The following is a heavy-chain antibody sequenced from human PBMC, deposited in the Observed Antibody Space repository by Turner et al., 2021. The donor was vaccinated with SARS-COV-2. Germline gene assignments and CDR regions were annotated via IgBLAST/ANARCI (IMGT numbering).Heavy chain of an antibody. D-gene: IGHD1-26*01. Sequence: EVQLLESGGGLVQPGGSLRLSCAAFGSSFDSYSMTWVPQAPGKGLECVSTINGSGGRTYYADSVKGRFTISRDNSKNTLYLQMNSLRAEDTATFYCAKDWSGSYFYFDYWGQGTLVTVSS. CDR3: AKDWSGSYFYFDY. CDR1: GSSFDSYS. CDR2: INGSGGRT. V-gene: IGHV3-23*01. J-gene: IGHJ4*02.